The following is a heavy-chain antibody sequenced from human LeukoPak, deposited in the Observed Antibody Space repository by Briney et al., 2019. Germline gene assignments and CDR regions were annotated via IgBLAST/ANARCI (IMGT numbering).Heavy chain of an antibody. CDR2: ISGSGGST. J-gene: IGHJ4*02. CDR3: AKDSFAALSFFDY. Sequence: GGSLRLSCAASGFTFSSYAMSWVRQAPRKGLEWVSGISGSGGSTFYADSVKGRFTINRDNSRNTLYLQMNSLRAEDTAEYYCAKDSFAALSFFDYWGQGTLVTVSS. CDR1: GFTFSSYA. V-gene: IGHV3-23*01. D-gene: IGHD1-26*01.